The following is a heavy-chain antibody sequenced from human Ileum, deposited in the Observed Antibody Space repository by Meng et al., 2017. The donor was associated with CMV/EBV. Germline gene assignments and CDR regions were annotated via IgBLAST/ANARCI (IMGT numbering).Heavy chain of an antibody. D-gene: IGHD2-2*01. V-gene: IGHV1-46*01. J-gene: IGHJ6*02. CDR1: GYTFTSYG. Sequence: ASVKVSCKASGYTFTSYGISWVRQAPGQGLEWMGIINPSGGSTSYAQKFQGRVTMTRDTSTSTVYMELSSLRSEDTAVYYCARDLVVPAAILYYGMDVWGQGTTVTVSS. CDR3: ARDLVVPAAILYYGMDV. CDR2: INPSGGST.